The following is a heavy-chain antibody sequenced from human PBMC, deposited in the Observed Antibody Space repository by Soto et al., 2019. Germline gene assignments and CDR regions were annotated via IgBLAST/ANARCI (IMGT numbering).Heavy chain of an antibody. CDR1: GFTFSSYW. J-gene: IGHJ3*02. D-gene: IGHD6-19*01. CDR2: IKQDGSEK. CDR3: ARDLPGPWSSGWEDDAFDI. V-gene: IGHV3-7*01. Sequence: EVLLVESGGGLVQPGGSLRLSCAASGFTFSSYWMSWVRQAPGKGLEWVANIKQDGSEKYYVDSVKGRFTISRDNAKNSLYLQMNSLRAEDTAVYYCARDLPGPWSSGWEDDAFDIWGQGTMVTVSS.